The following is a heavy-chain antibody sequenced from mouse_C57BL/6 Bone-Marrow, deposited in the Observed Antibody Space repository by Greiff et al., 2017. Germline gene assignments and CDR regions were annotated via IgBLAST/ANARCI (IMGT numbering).Heavy chain of an antibody. J-gene: IGHJ1*03. D-gene: IGHD2-1*01. V-gene: IGHV1-66*01. CDR2: IYPGSGNT. CDR3: ARTENYGNQRYFDV. CDR1: GYSFTSYY. Sequence: VQLQQSGPELVMPGASVKISCKASGYSFTSYYIHWVKQRPGQGLEWIGWIYPGSGNTKYNEKFKGKATLTVDTSSSTAYMQLSSLTSEASAVXYCARTENYGNQRYFDVWGTGTTVTVSS.